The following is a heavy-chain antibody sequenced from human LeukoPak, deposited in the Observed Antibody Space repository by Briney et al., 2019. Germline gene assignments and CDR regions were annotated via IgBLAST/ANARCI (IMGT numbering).Heavy chain of an antibody. CDR2: IYYSGST. V-gene: IGHV4-59*01. J-gene: IGHJ4*02. CDR3: ARGGNWFDY. CDR1: DVSISNYY. D-gene: IGHD4-23*01. Sequence: KPSETLSLTCSVSDVSISNYYWSWIRQPPGKGLEWIGYIYYSGSTNYNPSLKSRVTISVDTSKSQFSLKVSSVTAADTAVYYCARGGNWFDYWGQGTRVTVSS.